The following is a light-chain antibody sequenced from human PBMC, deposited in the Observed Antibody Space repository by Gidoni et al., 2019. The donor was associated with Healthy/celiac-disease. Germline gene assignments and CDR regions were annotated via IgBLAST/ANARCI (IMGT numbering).Light chain of an antibody. CDR1: QSVSSNY. V-gene: IGKV3-20*01. J-gene: IGKJ5*01. CDR2: GAS. CDR3: QQYGSSPRVT. Sequence: EIVLTQPPGTLPLSPGERATLSCRASQSVSSNYLAWYQQKPGQAPRLLIYGASSRATGIPDRFSGSGSGTDFTLTISRLEPEDFAVYYCQQYGSSPRVTFGQGTRLEIK.